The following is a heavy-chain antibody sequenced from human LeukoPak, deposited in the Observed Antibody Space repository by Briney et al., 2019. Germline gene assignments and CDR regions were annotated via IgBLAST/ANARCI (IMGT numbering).Heavy chain of an antibody. D-gene: IGHD3-10*01. Sequence: GGSLRLSCTASGFTFSSYAMSWVPQAPGKGLQWVSAISRGGDNPYYADSVKGRFTISRDNSRNALYLQMNSLRAEDTAIYYCAKEVYGSGPYYLDYWGQGTLVTVSS. J-gene: IGHJ4*02. CDR2: ISRGGDNP. CDR3: AKEVYGSGPYYLDY. V-gene: IGHV3-23*01. CDR1: GFTFSSYA.